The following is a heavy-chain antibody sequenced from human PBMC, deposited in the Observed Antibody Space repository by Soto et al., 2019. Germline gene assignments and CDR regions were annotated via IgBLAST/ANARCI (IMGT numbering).Heavy chain of an antibody. Sequence: PGGSLRLSCAASGFSFSSYSMNWVRQAPGKGLEWVSSISSSSSYIYYADSVKGRFTISRDNAKNSLYLQMNSLRAEDTAVYYCARDLHFYDSGGYYGYWGQGPLVTVS. V-gene: IGHV3-21*01. J-gene: IGHJ4*02. D-gene: IGHD3-22*01. CDR3: ARDLHFYDSGGYYGY. CDR1: GFSFSSYS. CDR2: ISSSSSYI.